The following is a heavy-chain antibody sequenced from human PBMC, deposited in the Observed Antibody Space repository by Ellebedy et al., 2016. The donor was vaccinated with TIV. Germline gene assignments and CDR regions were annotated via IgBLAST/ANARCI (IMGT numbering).Heavy chain of an antibody. Sequence: PGGSLRLSCAASGFTFSSDWMSWVRQAPGKGLEWVANIKQDGSEKYYLDSVKGRFTTSRDNAKNSLYLQMNSLRAEDTAVYYCARTGDYVHLGDHWGQGTLVTVSS. CDR2: IKQDGSEK. D-gene: IGHD4-17*01. J-gene: IGHJ4*02. CDR3: ARTGDYVHLGDH. CDR1: GFTFSSDW. V-gene: IGHV3-7*01.